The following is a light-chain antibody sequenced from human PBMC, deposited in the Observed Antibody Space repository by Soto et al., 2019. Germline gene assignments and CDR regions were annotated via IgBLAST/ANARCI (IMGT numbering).Light chain of an antibody. CDR1: QGISNY. CDR2: GTS. V-gene: IGKV1-9*01. Sequence: DIQLTQSPSFLSASVGDRVTITCRASQGISNYLAWYQQKPGNAPKVLIYGTSTLQSEDPSRFSGSGSGTELSLTISSLQPEDFATYFCQQLKTYPLTFGGGTRVEIK. CDR3: QQLKTYPLT. J-gene: IGKJ4*01.